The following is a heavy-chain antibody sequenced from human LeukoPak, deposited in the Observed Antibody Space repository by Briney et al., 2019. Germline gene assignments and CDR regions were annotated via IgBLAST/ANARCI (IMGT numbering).Heavy chain of an antibody. CDR1: GFTFSSYW. CDR3: ARGRHGSGSYFDY. CDR2: TNSDGSST. Sequence: GGSLRLSCAAPGFTFSSYWMHWVRQAPGKGLVWVSRTNSDGSSTSYADSVKGRFTISRDNAKNTLYLQMNSLRAEDTAVYYCARGRHGSGSYFDYWGQGTLVTVSS. D-gene: IGHD3-10*01. J-gene: IGHJ4*02. V-gene: IGHV3-74*01.